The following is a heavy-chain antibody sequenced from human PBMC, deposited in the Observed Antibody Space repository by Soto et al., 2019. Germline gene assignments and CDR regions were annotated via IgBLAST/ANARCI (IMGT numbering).Heavy chain of an antibody. Sequence: SETLSLTCTVSGGSISSYYWSWIRQPPGKGLEWIGYIYYSGSTNYNPSLKSRVTISVDTSKNQFSLKLSSVTAADTAMYYCASGDYAAFDIWGQGTMVTVSS. D-gene: IGHD4-17*01. V-gene: IGHV4-59*01. CDR1: GGSISSYY. CDR3: ASGDYAAFDI. CDR2: IYYSGST. J-gene: IGHJ3*02.